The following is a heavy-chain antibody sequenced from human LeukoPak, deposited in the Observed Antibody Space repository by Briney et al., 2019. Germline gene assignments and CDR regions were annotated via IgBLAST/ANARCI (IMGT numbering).Heavy chain of an antibody. V-gene: IGHV1-2*02. CDR1: GYTFTGYY. D-gene: IGHD3-10*01. Sequence: ASVKVSCKASGYTFTGYYMHWVRQAPGQGLEWMGWINPNSGGTNYAQKFQGRVTMTRDTSISTAYMELSRLRSGDTAVYYCARVDMVRGVIEGYYFDYWGQGTLVTVSS. CDR2: INPNSGGT. CDR3: ARVDMVRGVIEGYYFDY. J-gene: IGHJ4*02.